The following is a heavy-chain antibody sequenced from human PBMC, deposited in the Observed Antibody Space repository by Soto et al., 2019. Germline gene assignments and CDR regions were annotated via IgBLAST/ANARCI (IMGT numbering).Heavy chain of an antibody. CDR1: GFTFSSYG. Sequence: QVQLVESGGGVVQPGRSLRLSCAASGFTFSSYGMHWVRQAPGKGLEWVAVISYDGSKKYYADSVKGRFTISRDNSKRIVFLQMTSLSAEDTARYYCAKDRQSHNSVWDPYDFWGQGTVVTVSS. J-gene: IGHJ3*01. CDR2: ISYDGSKK. V-gene: IGHV3-30*18. CDR3: AKDRQSHNSVWDPYDF. D-gene: IGHD1-1*01.